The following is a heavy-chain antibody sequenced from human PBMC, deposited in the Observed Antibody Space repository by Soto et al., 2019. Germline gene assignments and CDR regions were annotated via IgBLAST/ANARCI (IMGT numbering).Heavy chain of an antibody. V-gene: IGHV3-30-3*01. CDR1: GFTFSSYA. CDR3: ARDGGGDEDLRNSSGWSWYFDL. Sequence: QVQLVESGGGVVQPGRSLRLSCAASGFTFSSYAMHWVRQAPGKGLEWVAVISYDGSNKYYADSVKGRFTISRDNSKNTLYLQMNSLRAEDTAVYYCARDGGGDEDLRNSSGWSWYFDLWGRGTLVTVSS. CDR2: ISYDGSNK. D-gene: IGHD6-19*01. J-gene: IGHJ2*01.